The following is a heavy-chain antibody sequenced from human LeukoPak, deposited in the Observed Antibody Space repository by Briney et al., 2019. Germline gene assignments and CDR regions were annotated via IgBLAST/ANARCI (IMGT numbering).Heavy chain of an antibody. V-gene: IGHV4-4*07. CDR1: GGSISSYY. D-gene: IGHD3-3*01. J-gene: IGHJ6*02. CDR2: IYTSGST. Sequence: SETLSLTCTVSGGSISSYYWSWIRQPAGKGLEWIGRIYTSGSTNYNPSLKSRVTMSVDTSKNQFSLKLSYVTAADTAVYYCARDGTYYDFWSGYRTYYYGMDVWGQGTTVTVSS. CDR3: ARDGTYYDFWSGYRTYYYGMDV.